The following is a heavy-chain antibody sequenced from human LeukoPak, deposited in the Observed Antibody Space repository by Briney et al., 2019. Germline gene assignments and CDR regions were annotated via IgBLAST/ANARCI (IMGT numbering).Heavy chain of an antibody. D-gene: IGHD3-9*01. CDR2: IKQDGSEK. CDR3: AGGSGYLITS. J-gene: IGHJ5*02. V-gene: IGHV3-7*01. Sequence: GGSLRLSCAATGFSFRSYWMNWVRQAPGKGLEWLAIIKQDGSEKHYKGSVEGRFTISRDNARNSLHLQMNSLRAEDTAVYYCAGGSGYLITSWGQGTLVTVSS. CDR1: GFSFRSYW.